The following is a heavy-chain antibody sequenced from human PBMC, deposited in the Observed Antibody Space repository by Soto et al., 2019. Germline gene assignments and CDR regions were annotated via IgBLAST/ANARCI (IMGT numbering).Heavy chain of an antibody. CDR3: ARGTGYDSSSYYYGFDY. J-gene: IGHJ4*02. Sequence: ASVKVSSKASGYTFTSYGISWVRQAPGQGLEWMGWISAYNGNKNYAQKLQGRVTTTTDTHTSTAYVELRSLRSDDTAVYYCARGTGYDSSSYYYGFDYWGQGALVTVPQ. V-gene: IGHV1-18*01. D-gene: IGHD3-22*01. CDR2: ISAYNGNK. CDR1: GYTFTSYG.